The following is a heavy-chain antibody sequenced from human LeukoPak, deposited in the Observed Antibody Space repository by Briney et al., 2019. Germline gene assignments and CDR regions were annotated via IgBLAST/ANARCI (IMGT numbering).Heavy chain of an antibody. CDR3: AKDRDYYYYGMDV. Sequence: GGSLRLSCAASGFTFDDYAMHWVRQAPGKGLEWVSGISGNSGSIGYADSVKGRFTISRDNAKNSLYLQMNSLRAEDTALYYCAKDRDYYYYGMDVWGQGTTVTVSS. CDR1: GFTFDDYA. J-gene: IGHJ6*02. CDR2: ISGNSGSI. V-gene: IGHV3-9*01.